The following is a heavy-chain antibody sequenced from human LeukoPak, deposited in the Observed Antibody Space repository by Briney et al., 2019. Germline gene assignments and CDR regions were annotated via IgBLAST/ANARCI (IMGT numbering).Heavy chain of an antibody. D-gene: IGHD4-23*01. CDR1: GYTFTGSY. CDR2: INPNSGGT. CDR3: ARPQDHGGNVENFNI. J-gene: IGHJ3*02. Sequence: ASVKVSCEASGYTFTGSYLHWVRQAPGQGLEWMGWINPNSGGTNYAQKFQGRVTMTRDTSISTASMELSRLISDDTAVYYCARPQDHGGNVENFNIWGQGTMVTVSS. V-gene: IGHV1-2*02.